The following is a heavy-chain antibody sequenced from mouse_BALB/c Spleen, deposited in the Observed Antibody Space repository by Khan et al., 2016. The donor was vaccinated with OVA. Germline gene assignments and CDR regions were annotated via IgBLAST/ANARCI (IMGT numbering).Heavy chain of an antibody. J-gene: IGHJ2*01. CDR3: RISTMNA. Sequence: VQLQQSGAELVKPAASLKLSCTASGYNIKDIYIHWVKQRPEKGLERIRRTDPANGNTKYDPKFQGKATITADTSSNTAYLQLSSLTSEDTAVYYCRISTMNAWGQGTTLAVSS. CDR2: TDPANGNT. V-gene: IGHV14-3*02. CDR1: GYNIKDIY.